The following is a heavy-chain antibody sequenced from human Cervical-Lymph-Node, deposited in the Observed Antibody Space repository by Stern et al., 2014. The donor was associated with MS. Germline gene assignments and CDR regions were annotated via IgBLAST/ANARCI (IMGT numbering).Heavy chain of an antibody. V-gene: IGHV5-51*01. CDR2: IFPGGSDI. Sequence: VQLVESGPEVKRPGESLKISCQASGYTFTSYWIGWVRQMPGKGLEWIAIIFPGGSDIRTGPPSQGQVPISPEKPTSPPSLQWNNLKAPDTAIYYCARQRYFDYWGQGTLVTVSS. CDR3: ARQRYFDY. CDR1: GYTFTSYW. J-gene: IGHJ4*02.